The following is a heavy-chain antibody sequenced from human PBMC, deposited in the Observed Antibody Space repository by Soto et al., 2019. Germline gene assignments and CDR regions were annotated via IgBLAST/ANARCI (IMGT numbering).Heavy chain of an antibody. CDR2: INPDGSAT. V-gene: IGHV3-74*01. D-gene: IGHD5-18*01. Sequence: GGSLRLSCAASGFTFSSYWMHWVRQAPGKGLVWVSRINPDGSATNYADSVKGRFTTSRDNAKNTLYLQMNSLRAEDTAVFYCGRGGSDSPMAPGYWGQGTLVTV. CDR1: GFTFSSYW. J-gene: IGHJ4*02. CDR3: GRGGSDSPMAPGY.